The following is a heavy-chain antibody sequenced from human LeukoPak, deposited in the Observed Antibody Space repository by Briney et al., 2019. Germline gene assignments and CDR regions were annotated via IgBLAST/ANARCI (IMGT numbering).Heavy chain of an antibody. Sequence: AGSLRLYCPASGFTPRTHLLSCARHAPGKGLHLVANIKHDGSEKYYVDSVKGRFTISRDNAKNSLYLQMNSLRAEDTAVYYCARDLWEVAPLDYWGQGTLVTVSS. V-gene: IGHV3-7*03. CDR1: GFTPRTHL. J-gene: IGHJ4*02. CDR2: IKHDGSEK. CDR3: ARDLWEVAPLDY. D-gene: IGHD5-12*01.